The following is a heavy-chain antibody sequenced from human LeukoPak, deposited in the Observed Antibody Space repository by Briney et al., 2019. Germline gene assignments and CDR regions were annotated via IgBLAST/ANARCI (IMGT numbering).Heavy chain of an antibody. D-gene: IGHD1-26*01. V-gene: IGHV4-38-2*01. CDR3: ARQLDGGSYLSPDY. CDR2: IYHSGST. CDR1: GYSINSGYY. Sequence: PSETLSLTCAVSGYSINSGYYCGWIRQSPGKGLEWIGSIYHSGSTYYNPSLKSRVTISVDTSKNQFSLKLSSVTAADTAVYYCARQLDGGSYLSPDYWGQGTLVTVSS. J-gene: IGHJ4*02.